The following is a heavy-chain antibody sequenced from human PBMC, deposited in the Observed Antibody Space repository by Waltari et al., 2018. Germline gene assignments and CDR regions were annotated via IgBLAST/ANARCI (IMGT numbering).Heavy chain of an antibody. Sequence: QVQLQQWGAGLLKPSETLSLNCAVSGGSFSGYYWSWIRQTPGKGLEWMGESNHSGSTNYNPSLKSRVTISVDTSKNQFSLKLSSVTAADTAVYYCAGRIAAAGNYYYGMDVWGQGTTVTVSS. V-gene: IGHV4-34*01. J-gene: IGHJ6*02. CDR2: SNHSGST. D-gene: IGHD6-13*01. CDR1: GGSFSGYY. CDR3: AGRIAAAGNYYYGMDV.